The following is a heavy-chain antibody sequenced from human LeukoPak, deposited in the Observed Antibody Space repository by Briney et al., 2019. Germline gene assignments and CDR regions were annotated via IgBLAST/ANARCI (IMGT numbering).Heavy chain of an antibody. CDR2: IKSKTDGGTT. CDR3: TKVAASSGWYYFDY. Sequence: GGSLRLSCAASGLTVSNAWMTWVRQAPGKGLEWVGRIKSKTDGGTTDYAAPVKGRFTISRDDSKSIAYLQMNSLKTEDTAVYYCTKVAASSGWYYFDYWGQGTLVTVSS. J-gene: IGHJ4*02. D-gene: IGHD6-19*01. CDR1: GLTVSNAW. V-gene: IGHV3-15*01.